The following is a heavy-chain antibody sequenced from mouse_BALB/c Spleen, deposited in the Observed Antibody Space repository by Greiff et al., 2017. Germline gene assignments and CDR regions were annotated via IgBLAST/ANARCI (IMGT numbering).Heavy chain of an antibody. CDR3: ARSDDGYYVGYAMDY. CDR2: ISSGSSTI. J-gene: IGHJ4*01. D-gene: IGHD2-3*01. Sequence: EVQGVESGGGLVQPGGSRKLSCAASGFTFSSFGMHWVRQAPEKGLEWVAYISSGSSTIYYADTVKGRFTISRDNPKNTLFLQMTSLRSEDTAMYYCARSDDGYYVGYAMDYWGQGTSVTVSS. V-gene: IGHV5-17*02. CDR1: GFTFSSFG.